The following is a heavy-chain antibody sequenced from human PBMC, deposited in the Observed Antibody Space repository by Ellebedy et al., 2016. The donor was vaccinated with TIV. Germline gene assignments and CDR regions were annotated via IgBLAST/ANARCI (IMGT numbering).Heavy chain of an antibody. V-gene: IGHV1-18*04. D-gene: IGHD3-10*01. CDR2: FSAYNGDI. CDR1: GYTFTNYG. Sequence: AASVKVSCKASGYTFTNYGISWVRQAPGQGLEWMGWFSAYNGDIKYAQKFQDRVTMTTDTSTSSGYMELRSLRSDDTAVYFCATGRSMIRGFDYWGQGTLVTVSS. J-gene: IGHJ4*02. CDR3: ATGRSMIRGFDY.